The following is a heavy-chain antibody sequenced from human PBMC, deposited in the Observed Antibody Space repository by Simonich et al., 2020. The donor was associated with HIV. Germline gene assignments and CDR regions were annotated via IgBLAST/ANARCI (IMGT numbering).Heavy chain of an antibody. CDR1: GFTFSSYS. Sequence: EVQLVESGGGLVQPGGSLRVSCAASGFTFSSYSMNWVRQARGRGLGWVSSISSSSSYRYYADSVKGRFTISRDNAKNSLYLQMNSLRAEDTAVYYCARGSSGSYYYYGMDVWGQGTTVTVSS. CDR3: ARGSSGSYYYYGMDV. J-gene: IGHJ6*02. V-gene: IGHV3-21*01. CDR2: ISSSSSYR. D-gene: IGHD1-26*01.